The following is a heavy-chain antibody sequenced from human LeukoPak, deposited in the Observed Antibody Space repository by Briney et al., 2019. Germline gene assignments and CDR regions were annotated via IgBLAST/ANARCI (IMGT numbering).Heavy chain of an antibody. D-gene: IGHD6-13*01. CDR3: ASDKGYSNNYFDY. J-gene: IGHJ4*01. V-gene: IGHV4-39*01. Sequence: NASETLSLTCTVSGGSIRSSYYYWGWIRQPPGKGLEWIASIYYSGSTYYNSSLKSRVTISVDTSRNQFSLKLSSVTAADTALYYCASDKGYSNNYFDYWGQGTLVTVSS. CDR2: IYYSGST. CDR1: GGSIRSSYYY.